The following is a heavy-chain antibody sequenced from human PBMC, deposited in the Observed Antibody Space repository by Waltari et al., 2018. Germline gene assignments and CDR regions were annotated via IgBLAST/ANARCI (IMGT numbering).Heavy chain of an antibody. CDR2: INPNSGNT. CDR3: LDSSGRFGAFDI. J-gene: IGHJ3*02. D-gene: IGHD3-22*01. CDR1: GYTFTSYD. V-gene: IGHV1-8*01. Sequence: QVQLVQSGAEVKKPGASVKVSCKASGYTFTSYDINWVRQATGQGLEWMGWINPNSGNTGYAQKFQGRVTMTRNTSISTAYMELSSLRSEDTAVYYGLDSSGRFGAFDIWGQGTMVTVSS.